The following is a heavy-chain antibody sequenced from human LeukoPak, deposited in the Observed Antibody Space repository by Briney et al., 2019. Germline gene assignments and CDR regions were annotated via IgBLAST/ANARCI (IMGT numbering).Heavy chain of an antibody. CDR1: GFTFSSY. CDR3: ARGQSRYFDGYLVCFYY. D-gene: IGHD3-9*01. CDR2: ISSTSSYI. V-gene: IGHV3-21*01. Sequence: GGSLRLSCAASGFTFSSYMNWVRQAPGKGLEWVSSISSTSSYIYYADSVKGRFTISRDNAKNSLYLQMNSLRADDTAVYYCARGQSRYFDGYLVCFYYWGQGTLVTVSS. J-gene: IGHJ4*02.